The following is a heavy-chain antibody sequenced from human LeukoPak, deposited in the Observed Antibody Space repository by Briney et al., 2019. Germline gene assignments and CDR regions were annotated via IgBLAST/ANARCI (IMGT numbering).Heavy chain of an antibody. CDR2: IRYDGSNK. J-gene: IGHJ6*03. CDR1: GFSFSSYG. V-gene: IGHV3-30*02. CDR3: AKAPRGSTSLYYYYYMDV. D-gene: IGHD2-2*01. Sequence: GGTLRLSCAASGFSFSSYGMSWVRQAPGKGLEWVAFIRYDGSNKYYADSVKGRFTISRDNSKNTLYLQMNSLRAEDTAVYYCAKAPRGSTSLYYYYYMDVWGKGTTVTISS.